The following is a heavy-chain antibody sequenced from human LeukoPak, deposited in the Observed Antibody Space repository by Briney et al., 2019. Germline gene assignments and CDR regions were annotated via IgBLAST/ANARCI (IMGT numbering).Heavy chain of an antibody. V-gene: IGHV4-39*07. CDR2: IYYSGST. D-gene: IGHD3-16*01. Sequence: SETLSLTCTVSGGSISSSSYYWGWIRQPPGKGLEWIGSIYYSGSTYYNPSLKSRVTISVDTSKNQFSLKLSSVTAADTAVYFCATGGGPFDYWGQGILVTVSS. J-gene: IGHJ4*02. CDR1: GGSISSSSYY. CDR3: ATGGGPFDY.